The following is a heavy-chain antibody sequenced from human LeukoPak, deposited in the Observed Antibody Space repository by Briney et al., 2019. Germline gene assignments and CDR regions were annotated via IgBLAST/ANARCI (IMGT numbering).Heavy chain of an antibody. J-gene: IGHJ4*02. V-gene: IGHV3-48*01. D-gene: IGHD3/OR15-3a*01. CDR3: ARDRDWIFDY. CDR2: ISNSGSTI. Sequence: GGSLRLSCAASGFTFSKHAMIWLRQAPGKGLEWVSYISNSGSTIYYADSVRGRFTISRDDAKNSLYLQLNTLRAEDTALYYCARDRDWIFDYWGQGILVTVFS. CDR1: GFTFSKHA.